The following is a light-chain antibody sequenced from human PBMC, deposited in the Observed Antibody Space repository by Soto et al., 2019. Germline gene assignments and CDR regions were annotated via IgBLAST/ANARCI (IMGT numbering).Light chain of an antibody. CDR3: QSYDADFVI. Sequence: NFMLTQPHSVSESPGKTVTISCTRSSGSLANNSVQWYQQRPGSAPTTVIYENKLRPSGGPGRFSGSTDASSNSASLSISVLQTEDEADYYCQSYDADFVIFGGGTKLTVL. J-gene: IGLJ2*01. CDR2: ENK. CDR1: SGSLANNS. V-gene: IGLV6-57*04.